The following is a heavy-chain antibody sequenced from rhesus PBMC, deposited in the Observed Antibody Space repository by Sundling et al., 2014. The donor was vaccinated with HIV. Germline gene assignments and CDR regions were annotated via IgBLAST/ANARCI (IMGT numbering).Heavy chain of an antibody. D-gene: IGHD3-28*01. Sequence: QLQLQESGPGLVKPSETLSLTCTVSAASISSYWWSWIRQPPGKGLEWIGGIYGNGANTHYNPSLKNRVTISKDTSKNQFSLKLSSVTAADTAVYYCARGGVVTFDYWGQGVLVTVSS. CDR3: ARGGVVTFDY. V-gene: IGHV4-80*01. CDR2: IYGNGANT. J-gene: IGHJ4*01. CDR1: AASISSYW.